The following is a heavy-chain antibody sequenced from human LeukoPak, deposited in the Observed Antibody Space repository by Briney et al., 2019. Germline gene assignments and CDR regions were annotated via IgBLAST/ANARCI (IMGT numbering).Heavy chain of an antibody. CDR2: VRYDGHNE. J-gene: IGHJ4*02. V-gene: IGHV3-30*02. CDR1: GFTFINYS. Sequence: GGSLRLSCTASGFTFINYSMNWVRQAPGKGLEWVAFVRYDGHNEYYADSVKGRFTIARDNSKNTLYLQMNSLRAEDTAVYYCAKDRGWELRYFDYWGQGTLVTVSS. CDR3: AKDRGWELRYFDY. D-gene: IGHD1-26*01.